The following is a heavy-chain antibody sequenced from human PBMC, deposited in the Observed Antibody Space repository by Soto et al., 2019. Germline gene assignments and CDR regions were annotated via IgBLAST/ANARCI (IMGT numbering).Heavy chain of an antibody. CDR3: AMRKGSSSPPWP. D-gene: IGHD6-13*01. V-gene: IGHV3-23*01. CDR1: GFTFSSYA. J-gene: IGHJ5*02. CDR2: ISGSGGST. Sequence: PGGSLRLSCAASGFTFSSYAMSWVRQAPGKGLEWVSAISGSGGSTYYADSVKGRFTISRNNSKNTLYLQMNSLRAEDTAVYYCAMRKGSSSPPWPWGQGTLVTVSS.